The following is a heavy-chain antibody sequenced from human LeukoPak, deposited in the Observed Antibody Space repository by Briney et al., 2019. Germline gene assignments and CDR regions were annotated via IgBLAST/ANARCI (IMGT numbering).Heavy chain of an antibody. CDR1: GVSISSYY. CDR2: IYYSGST. V-gene: IGHV4-59*01. Sequence: SETLSLTCTVSGVSISSYYWSWNRQPPGKGLEWIGYIYYSGSTNYNPSLKSRVTISVDTSKNQFSLKLSSVTAADTAVYYCARGSHGWSSGYYHGFDYWGQGTLVTVS. CDR3: ARGSHGWSSGYYHGFDY. J-gene: IGHJ4*02. D-gene: IGHD3-22*01.